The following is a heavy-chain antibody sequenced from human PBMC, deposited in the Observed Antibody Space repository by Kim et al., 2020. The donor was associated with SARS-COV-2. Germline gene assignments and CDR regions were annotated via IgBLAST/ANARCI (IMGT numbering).Heavy chain of an antibody. CDR1: GYTFTSYG. CDR3: ALYRRYDSGYFQH. Sequence: ASVKVSCKASGYTFTSYGINWVRQAPGQGLEWMGWISAYNGNTNYAQKLQGRVTMTTDTSTSTAYMELRTMRSEDTAVYYCALYRRYDSGYFQHWGQGTLGTVSS. CDR2: ISAYNGNT. J-gene: IGHJ1*01. V-gene: IGHV1-18*04. D-gene: IGHD5-12*01.